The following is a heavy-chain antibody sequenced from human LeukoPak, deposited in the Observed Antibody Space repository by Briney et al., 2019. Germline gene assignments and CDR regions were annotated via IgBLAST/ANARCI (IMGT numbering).Heavy chain of an antibody. CDR1: GYTFTSYY. Sequence: ASAKVSCKASGYTFTSYYMHWVRQAPGQGLEWMGIINPSGGSTSYAQKFQGRVTMTRDTSTSTVYMELSSLRSEDTAVYYCARVAWEGSYCGGDCYPFDYWGQGTLVTVSS. D-gene: IGHD2-21*02. J-gene: IGHJ4*02. CDR2: INPSGGST. CDR3: ARVAWEGSYCGGDCYPFDY. V-gene: IGHV1-46*01.